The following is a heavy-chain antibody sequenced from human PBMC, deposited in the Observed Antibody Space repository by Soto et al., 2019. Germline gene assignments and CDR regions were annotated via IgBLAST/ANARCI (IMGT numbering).Heavy chain of an antibody. J-gene: IGHJ6*02. Sequence: ASVKVSCKASGYSFTDYHIHWVRQAPGQGLEWLGRINPKSGGTSTAQKFQGWVTMTRDRSISTVYMELTRLRSDDTAVYFCARGHSTDCSNGVCSFFYNHEMDVWG. V-gene: IGHV1-2*04. CDR3: ARGHSTDCSNGVCSFFYNHEMDV. D-gene: IGHD2-8*01. CDR1: GYSFTDYH. CDR2: INPKSGGT.